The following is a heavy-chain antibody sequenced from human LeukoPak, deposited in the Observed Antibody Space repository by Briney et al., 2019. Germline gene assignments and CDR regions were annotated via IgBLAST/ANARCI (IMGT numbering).Heavy chain of an antibody. CDR3: ARSESTIFGVVTAFDY. CDR1: GYSFTSYW. Sequence: SGESLQISCKGSGYSFTSYWIGWVRQMPGKGLEWMGIIYPGDSDTRYSPSFQGQVTISADKSISTAYLQWSSLKASDTAMYYCARSESTIFGVVTAFDYWGQGTLVTVSS. V-gene: IGHV5-51*01. J-gene: IGHJ4*02. D-gene: IGHD3-3*01. CDR2: IYPGDSDT.